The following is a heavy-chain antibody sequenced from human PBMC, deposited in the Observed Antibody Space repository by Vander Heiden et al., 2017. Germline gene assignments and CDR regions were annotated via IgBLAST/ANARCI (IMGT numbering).Heavy chain of an antibody. J-gene: IGHJ5*02. CDR3: ARAGRGKYQLLFWFDP. CDR1: GYTFTSYG. V-gene: IGHV1-18*01. D-gene: IGHD2-2*01. CDR2: ISAYNGNT. Sequence: QFQLVQSGAEVKKPGASVKVSCKASGYTFTSYGTSWVRPAPGPGPEWMGWISAYNGNTNYAQKLQGRVTMTTDTSTSTAYMELRSLRSDDTAVYYCARAGRGKYQLLFWFDPWGQGTLVTVSS.